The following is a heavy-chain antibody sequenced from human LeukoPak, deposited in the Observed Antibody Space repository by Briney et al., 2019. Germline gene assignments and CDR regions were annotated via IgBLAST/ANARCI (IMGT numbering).Heavy chain of an antibody. CDR2: INHSGST. CDR3: ARVFGGNSGFSRPDWYFDL. V-gene: IGHV4-34*01. Sequence: SEPLSLTCAVYGGSFSGYYWSWIRQPPGKGLEWIGEINHSGSTNYNPSLKSRVTISVDTSKNQFSLKLSSVTAADTAVYYCARVFGGNSGFSRPDWYFDLWGRGTLVTVSS. CDR1: GGSFSGYY. J-gene: IGHJ2*01. D-gene: IGHD4-23*01.